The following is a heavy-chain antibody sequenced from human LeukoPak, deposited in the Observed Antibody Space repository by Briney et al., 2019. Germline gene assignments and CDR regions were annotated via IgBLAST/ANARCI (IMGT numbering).Heavy chain of an antibody. CDR1: GGSISSSSYY. J-gene: IGHJ5*02. Sequence: SETLSLTYTVSGGSISSSSYYWGWIRQPPGKGLEWIGSIYYSGSTYYNPSLKSRVTISVDTSKNQFSLKLSSVTAADTAVYYCARLGSGQNWFDPWGQGTLVTVSS. CDR3: ARLGSGQNWFDP. V-gene: IGHV4-39*01. CDR2: IYYSGST. D-gene: IGHD6-19*01.